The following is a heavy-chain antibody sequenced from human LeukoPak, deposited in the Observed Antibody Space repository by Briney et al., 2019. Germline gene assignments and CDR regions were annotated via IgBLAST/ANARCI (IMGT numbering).Heavy chain of an antibody. CDR1: RFTFSSYA. Sequence: GALRLSCAASRFTFSSYAMHWVRQTPGKGLEWVSAISGGGDITYYADSVTGRFTISRDNSKDTLFLQMHSLRPGDTAVYYCVREDTPATANYWGQGTLVTISS. CDR3: VREDTPATANY. J-gene: IGHJ4*02. CDR2: ISGGGDIT. D-gene: IGHD2-21*02. V-gene: IGHV3-23*01.